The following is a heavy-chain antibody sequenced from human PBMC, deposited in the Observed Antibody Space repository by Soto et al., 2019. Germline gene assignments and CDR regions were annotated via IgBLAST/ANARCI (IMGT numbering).Heavy chain of an antibody. J-gene: IGHJ3*02. CDR2: INPNSGGT. V-gene: IGHV1-2*04. D-gene: IGHD2-21*02. CDR1: GYTFTGYY. CDR3: ARDMAYCGGDCSLRGSDAFDI. Sequence: AASVKVSCKASGYTFTGYYMHWVRQAPGQGLEWMGWINPNSGGTNYAQKFQGWVTMTRDTSISTAYMELSRLRSDDTAVYYCARDMAYCGGDCSLRGSDAFDIWGQGTMVTVSS.